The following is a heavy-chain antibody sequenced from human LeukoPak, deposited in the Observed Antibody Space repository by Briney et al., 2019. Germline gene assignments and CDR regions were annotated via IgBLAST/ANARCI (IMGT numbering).Heavy chain of an antibody. CDR2: IIPVFVSP. J-gene: IGHJ4*02. D-gene: IGHD4-11*01. Sequence: SVKVSCKASGYIFTGYYMNWVRQAPGQGLEWMGGIIPVFVSPNYARQFQGRVTISADKSTRTAFMELRSLRSEDTAVYYCARAFRVYGNYGPLGLWGQGTLVTVSS. CDR1: GYIFTGYY. V-gene: IGHV1-69*06. CDR3: ARAFRVYGNYGPLGL.